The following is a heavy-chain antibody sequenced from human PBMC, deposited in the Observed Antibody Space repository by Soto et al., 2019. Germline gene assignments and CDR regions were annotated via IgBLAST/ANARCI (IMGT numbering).Heavy chain of an antibody. CDR3: AQDNYWGYYYYYGMDV. Sequence: PGEPLQISCAASVFTFSGYAMRWVRQAPVKGLEWVSAVSGSGDSTYYADSVKGRFTISRDNSKNTLYLQMNSLRAEDTAVYYCAQDNYWGYYYYYGMDVWGQGTTVTVSS. J-gene: IGHJ6*02. D-gene: IGHD7-27*01. V-gene: IGHV3-23*01. CDR1: VFTFSGYA. CDR2: VSGSGDST.